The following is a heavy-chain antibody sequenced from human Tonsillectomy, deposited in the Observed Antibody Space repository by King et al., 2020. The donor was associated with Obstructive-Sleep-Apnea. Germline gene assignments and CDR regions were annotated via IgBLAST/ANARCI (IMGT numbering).Heavy chain of an antibody. CDR3: ARALLLRFLEWFGMDV. V-gene: IGHV3-30*04. Sequence: VQLVESGGGVVQPGRSLRLSCAASGFTFSSYAMHWVRQAPGKGLEWVAVISYDGTNNYYADSVKGRFTISRDNSKNTLYLQMNSLRAEDTAVYYCARALLLRFLEWFGMDVWGQGTTVTVSS. J-gene: IGHJ6*02. CDR2: ISYDGTNN. D-gene: IGHD3-3*01. CDR1: GFTFSSYA.